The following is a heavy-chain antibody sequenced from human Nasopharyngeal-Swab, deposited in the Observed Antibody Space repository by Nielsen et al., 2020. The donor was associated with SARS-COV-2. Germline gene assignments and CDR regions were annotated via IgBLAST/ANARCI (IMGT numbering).Heavy chain of an antibody. CDR2: ISSSSSYT. J-gene: IGHJ4*02. CDR3: ARVAWDTVVVVAAGAPDY. D-gene: IGHD2-15*01. CDR1: GFIFSDHY. Sequence: GESLKISCAASGFIFSDHYMDWVRQAPGKGLEWVSYISSSSSYTNYADSVKGRFTISRDNAKNSLYLQMNSLRAEDTAVYYCARVAWDTVVVVAAGAPDYWGQGTLVTVSS. V-gene: IGHV3-11*05.